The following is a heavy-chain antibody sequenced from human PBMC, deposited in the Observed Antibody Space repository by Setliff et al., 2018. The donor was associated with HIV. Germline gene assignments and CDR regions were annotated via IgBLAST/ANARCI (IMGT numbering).Heavy chain of an antibody. Sequence: GGSLRLSCAASGFTFSTAWMNWVRQAPGKGLEWVGHIKSKTDGGTTDYAAPVKGRFTISRDDSKNTLYLQMSSLKSEDTAVYYCTTTLYLWFGAPFDYWGQGTLVTVSS. CDR1: GFTFSTAW. D-gene: IGHD3-10*01. V-gene: IGHV3-15*01. J-gene: IGHJ4*02. CDR2: IKSKTDGGTT. CDR3: TTTLYLWFGAPFDY.